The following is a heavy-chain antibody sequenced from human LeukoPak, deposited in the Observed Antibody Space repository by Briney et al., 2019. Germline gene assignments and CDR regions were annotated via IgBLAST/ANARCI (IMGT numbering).Heavy chain of an antibody. CDR1: GFTFSDYY. J-gene: IGHJ4*02. CDR2: ISSSGSTI. Sequence: PGGSLRLSCAASGFTFSDYYMSWIRQAPGKGLEWVSYISSSGSTIYYADSVKGRFIISRDNAKNSLYLQMNSLRAEDTAVYYCARDGDYSNYNFDYWGQGTLVTVSS. D-gene: IGHD4-11*01. V-gene: IGHV3-11*04. CDR3: ARDGDYSNYNFDY.